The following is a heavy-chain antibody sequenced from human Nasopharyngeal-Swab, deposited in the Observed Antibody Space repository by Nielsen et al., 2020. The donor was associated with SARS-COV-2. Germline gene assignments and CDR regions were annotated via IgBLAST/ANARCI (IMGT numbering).Heavy chain of an antibody. CDR3: ARGSVHDYGGSDFDY. Sequence: SETLSLTCTVSGGPISSYYWSWIRQPPGKGLEWIGYIYYSGSTNYNPSLKSRVTISVDTSKNQFSLKLSSVTAADTAVYYCARGSVHDYGGSDFDYWGQGTPVTVSS. CDR1: GGPISSYY. D-gene: IGHD4-23*01. V-gene: IGHV4-59*01. J-gene: IGHJ4*02. CDR2: IYYSGST.